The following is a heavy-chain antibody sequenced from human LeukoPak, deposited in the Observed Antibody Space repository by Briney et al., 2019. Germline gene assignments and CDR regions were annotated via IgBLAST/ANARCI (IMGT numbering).Heavy chain of an antibody. CDR2: ISAYNGNT. D-gene: IGHD3-10*01. J-gene: IGHJ3*02. Sequence: ASVKVSCKASGYTFTSYGISWVRQAPGQGLEWMGWISAYNGNTNYAQKLQGRVTMTTDTSTSTAYMELRSLRSDDTAVYYCARDWDGSGSYRIKIDIWGQGTMVTVSS. V-gene: IGHV1-18*01. CDR1: GYTFTSYG. CDR3: ARDWDGSGSYRIKIDI.